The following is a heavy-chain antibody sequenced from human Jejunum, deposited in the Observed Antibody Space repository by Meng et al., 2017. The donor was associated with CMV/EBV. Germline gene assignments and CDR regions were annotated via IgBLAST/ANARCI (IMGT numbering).Heavy chain of an antibody. D-gene: IGHD1-26*01. CDR3: ARGGWELLPFDY. J-gene: IGHJ4*02. CDR2: IIPIFETP. V-gene: IGHV1-69*05. Sequence: SCKASGGTFGSYAISWVRQAPGQGLEWMGGIIPIFETPNYAQRFQGRVTMTTDESTSTAYMELSSLRSDDTAVYYCARGGWELLPFDYWGQGTLVTVSS. CDR1: GGTFGSYA.